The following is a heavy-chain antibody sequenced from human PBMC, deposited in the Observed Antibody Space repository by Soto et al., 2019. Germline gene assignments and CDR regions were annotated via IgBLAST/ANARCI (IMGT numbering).Heavy chain of an antibody. CDR1: GDTISTGGYS. Sequence: QLQLQESGSRLVKSSETLSLTCAVSGDTISTGGYSWAWIRQPPGKPLEWIGHTYHSGNPYYNPVLKSRVILSVGRSQNPFSPELGPVAAAGPAVDYCARGTDRDFRGVFGPLGQGTLVTVSS. CDR3: ARGTDRDFRGVFGP. V-gene: IGHV4-30-2*01. CDR2: TYHSGNP. D-gene: IGHD3-10*01. J-gene: IGHJ5*02.